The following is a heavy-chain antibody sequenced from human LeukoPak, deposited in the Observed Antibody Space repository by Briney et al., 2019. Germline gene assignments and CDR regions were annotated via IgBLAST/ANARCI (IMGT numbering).Heavy chain of an antibody. CDR3: ASGSFCTNGVCYKGFDY. D-gene: IGHD2-8*01. V-gene: IGHV3-74*01. J-gene: IGHJ4*02. CDR1: GFTFSTSW. Sequence: GGSLRLSCAASGFTFSTSWMHWVRQAPGKGLVWVSRIKSDGSTTTYADSVKGRFTISRDNAKNTLFLQMNSLRAEDTVVYYCASGSFCTNGVCYKGFDYWGQGTLVSVSS. CDR2: IKSDGSTT.